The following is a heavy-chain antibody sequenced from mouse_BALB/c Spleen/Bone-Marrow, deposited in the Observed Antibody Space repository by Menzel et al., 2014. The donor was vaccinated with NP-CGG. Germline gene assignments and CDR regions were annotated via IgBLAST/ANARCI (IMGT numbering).Heavy chain of an antibody. CDR3: ARNGHYYAMDY. J-gene: IGHJ4*01. CDR2: IWSGGST. V-gene: IGHV2-2*01. CDR1: GFSLTSDG. Sequence: QVQRQKTGPGLLQTSQSLSMTCTGYGFSLTSDGVHWVRQSPSRGLEWLGVIWSGGSTDYNEAFISRLNISKDNSKSQVFFKMNSLQADVSAIYYCARNGHYYAMDYWVQATSVTVSS.